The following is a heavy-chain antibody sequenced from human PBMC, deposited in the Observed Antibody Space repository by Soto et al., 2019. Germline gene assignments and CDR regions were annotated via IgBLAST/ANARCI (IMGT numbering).Heavy chain of an antibody. CDR2: IYYSGST. CDR1: GGSISSYY. J-gene: IGHJ6*03. D-gene: IGHD3-10*01. CDR3: ARVGYYGSGSYSLAYYYMDV. V-gene: IGHV4-59*01. Sequence: SETLSLTCTVSGGSISSYYWSWIRQPPGKGLEWIGYIYYSGSTNYNPSLKSRVTISVDTSKNQFSLKLSSVTAADTAVYYCARVGYYGSGSYSLAYYYMDVWGKGTTVTVSS.